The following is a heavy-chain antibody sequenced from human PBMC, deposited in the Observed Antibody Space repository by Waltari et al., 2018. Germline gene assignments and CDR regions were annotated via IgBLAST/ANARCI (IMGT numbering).Heavy chain of an antibody. Sequence: QLQLQESGPGRVKPSQTLSLTCTVSGGSIRSACRCRTWTRQPAGKGLEWIGRIYTSGSTNYNPSLKSRVTISVDTSKNQFSLKLSSVTAADTAVYYCARGGDYYDSSGYKYWGQGTLVTVSS. V-gene: IGHV4-61*02. D-gene: IGHD3-22*01. J-gene: IGHJ4*02. CDR3: ARGGDYYDSSGYKY. CDR2: IYTSGST. CDR1: GGSIRSACRC.